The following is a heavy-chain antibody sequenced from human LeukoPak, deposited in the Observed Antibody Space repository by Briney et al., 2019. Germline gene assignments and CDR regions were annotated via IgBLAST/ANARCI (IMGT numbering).Heavy chain of an antibody. CDR3: ARVAYAIFHYFDY. J-gene: IGHJ4*02. D-gene: IGHD2-8*01. Sequence: PGGSLRLSCAASGFTFSSYWMSWFRQAPGKGLEWVANIKQDGSEKYYVDSVKGRFTVSRDNAKNSLYLQMNSLRAEDTAAYYCARVAYAIFHYFDYSGQGTLVPVSS. CDR2: IKQDGSEK. V-gene: IGHV3-7*01. CDR1: GFTFSSYW.